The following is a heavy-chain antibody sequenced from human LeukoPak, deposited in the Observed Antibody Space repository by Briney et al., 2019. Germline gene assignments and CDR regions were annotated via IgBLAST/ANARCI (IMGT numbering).Heavy chain of an antibody. CDR2: ISSSSSYI. D-gene: IGHD5-18*01. Sequence: PGGSLRLSCAASGFTFSDYAMSWVRQAPGKGLEWVSSISSSSSYIYYADSVKGRFTISRDNAKNSLYLQMNSLRAEDTAVYYCARGGYSYGPSHFDYWGQGTLVTVSS. V-gene: IGHV3-21*01. J-gene: IGHJ4*02. CDR3: ARGGYSYGPSHFDY. CDR1: GFTFSDYA.